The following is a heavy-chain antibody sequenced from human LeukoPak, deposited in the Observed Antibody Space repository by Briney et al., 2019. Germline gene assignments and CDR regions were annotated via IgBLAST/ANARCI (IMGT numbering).Heavy chain of an antibody. CDR2: IYHSGST. J-gene: IGHJ1*01. V-gene: IGHV4-59*01. D-gene: IGHD6-6*01. Sequence: SETLSLTCTVSGGSISTDYWNWIRQPPGKGLEWIGYIYHSGSTNYNPSLQSRVTISVDTSKNQFSLNLNSVTAADTAVYYCARGGAARLHFQNWGQGTLVTVSS. CDR3: ARGGAARLHFQN. CDR1: GGSISTDY.